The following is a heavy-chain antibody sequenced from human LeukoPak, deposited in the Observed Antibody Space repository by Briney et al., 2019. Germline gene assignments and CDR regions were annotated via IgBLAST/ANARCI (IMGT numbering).Heavy chain of an antibody. Sequence: GGSLRLSCAASGFTFDDYAMHWVRQAPGKGLEWVSGISWNSGSIGYADSVKGRSTISRDNSKNTLYLQMNSLRAEDTAVHYCARGDYDILTGPVDYWGQGTLVTVSS. V-gene: IGHV3-9*01. CDR1: GFTFDDYA. D-gene: IGHD3-9*01. CDR3: ARGDYDILTGPVDY. J-gene: IGHJ4*02. CDR2: ISWNSGSI.